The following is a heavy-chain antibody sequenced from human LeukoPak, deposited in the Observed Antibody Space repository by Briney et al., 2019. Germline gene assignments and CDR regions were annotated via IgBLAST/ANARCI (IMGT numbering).Heavy chain of an antibody. D-gene: IGHD3-3*01. CDR3: AREGITIFGVVITHWYFDL. V-gene: IGHV1-46*01. Sequence: ASVTVSCKASGYTFTSYYMHWVRQAPGQGLEWMGIINPSGGSTSYAQKFQGRVTMTRDTSTSTVYMELSSLRSEDTAVYYCAREGITIFGVVITHWYFDLWGRGTLVTVSS. CDR1: GYTFTSYY. J-gene: IGHJ2*01. CDR2: INPSGGST.